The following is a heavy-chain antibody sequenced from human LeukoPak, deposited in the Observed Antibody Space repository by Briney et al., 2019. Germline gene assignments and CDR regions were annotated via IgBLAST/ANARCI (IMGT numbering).Heavy chain of an antibody. CDR1: GFTFSSYD. CDR2: IGTAGDT. CDR3: ARGRGWGTFDI. V-gene: IGHV3-13*04. J-gene: IGHJ3*02. D-gene: IGHD3-10*01. Sequence: GGSLRLSCAASGFTFSSYDMHWVRQGPGKGLEWVSAIGTAGDTYYPGSVKGRFTTSRENAKNSLYLQMNSLRAGDTAVYYCARGRGWGTFDIWGQGTMVTVSS.